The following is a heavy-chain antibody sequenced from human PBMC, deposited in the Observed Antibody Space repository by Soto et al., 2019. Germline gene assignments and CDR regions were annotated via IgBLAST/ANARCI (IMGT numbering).Heavy chain of an antibody. CDR2: IRSNGGST. CDR3: VIPNYYDTSGYYGPQEMWGY. J-gene: IGHJ4*02. Sequence: GGSLRLSCSTSGFTFSTYTMHWVRQAPGKGLEYVSAIRSNGGSTYYADSVKGRFTISRDNFKNTLYLQMSSLRPEDTAVYYCVIPNYYDTSGYYGPQEMWGYWGQGTLVTVSS. D-gene: IGHD3-22*01. V-gene: IGHV3-64D*06. CDR1: GFTFSTYT.